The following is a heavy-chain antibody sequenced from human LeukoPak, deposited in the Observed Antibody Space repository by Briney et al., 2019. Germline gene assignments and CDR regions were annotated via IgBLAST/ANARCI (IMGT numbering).Heavy chain of an antibody. V-gene: IGHV4-34*01. Sequence: SETLSLTCAVYGGPFSDDYWTRVRQPPGKGIERIGEIEHFGSTSYNPSLNSRVTISVDTSKNQFSLKLSSVTAADTAVYYCARGQFRITVTSSRPAPRRYFDLWGRGTLVTVSS. J-gene: IGHJ2*01. D-gene: IGHD2-2*01. CDR2: IEHFGST. CDR3: ARGQFRITVTSSRPAPRRYFDL. CDR1: GGPFSDDY.